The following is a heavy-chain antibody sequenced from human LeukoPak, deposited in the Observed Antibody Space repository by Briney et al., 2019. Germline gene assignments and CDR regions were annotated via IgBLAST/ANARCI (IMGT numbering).Heavy chain of an antibody. CDR3: ARDQYYYDSSDVDY. V-gene: IGHV3-30-3*01. CDR1: GFTFSSYA. Sequence: GGSLSLSCAASGFTFSSYAMHWVRQAPGKGLEGVAVISYDGSNKYYADSVKGRFTISRDNSKNTLYLQMNSLRAEDTAVYYCARDQYYYDSSDVDYWGQGTLVTVSS. CDR2: ISYDGSNK. D-gene: IGHD3-22*01. J-gene: IGHJ4*02.